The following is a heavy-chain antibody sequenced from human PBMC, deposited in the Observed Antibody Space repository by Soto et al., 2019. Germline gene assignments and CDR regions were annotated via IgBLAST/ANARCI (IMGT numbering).Heavy chain of an antibody. Sequence: QVQLVQSGAEVKKPGSSVKVSCKASGGTFSSYIINWVRQAPGQGLEWVGGIIPVGAIANYAQRLQGRVTITADKTTGTGYMEMRSLRSEDTAVYSCAMSESSDWYLVDYWGQGTQVNVSS. V-gene: IGHV1-69*02. CDR2: IIPVGAIA. CDR1: GGTFSSYI. D-gene: IGHD6-19*01. J-gene: IGHJ4*02. CDR3: AMSESSDWYLVDY.